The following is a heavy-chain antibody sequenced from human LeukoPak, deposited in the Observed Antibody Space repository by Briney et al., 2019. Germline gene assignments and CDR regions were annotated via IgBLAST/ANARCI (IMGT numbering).Heavy chain of an antibody. CDR1: GFTFSSYA. J-gene: IGHJ4*02. Sequence: GGSLRLSCAASGFTFSSYAMRWVRQAPGKGLEWVSAISGSGGSTYYADSVKGRFTISRDNSKNTLYLQMNSLRAEDTAVYYCAKGRRFAAIVVVPAAIQDFDYWGQGNLVTVSS. CDR2: ISGSGGST. D-gene: IGHD2-2*01. CDR3: AKGRRFAAIVVVPAAIQDFDY. V-gene: IGHV3-23*01.